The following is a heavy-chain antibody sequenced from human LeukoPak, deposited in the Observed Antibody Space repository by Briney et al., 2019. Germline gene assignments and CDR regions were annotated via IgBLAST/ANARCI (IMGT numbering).Heavy chain of an antibody. CDR1: GGSFSGYY. CDR2: INHSGST. D-gene: IGHD6-19*01. CDR3: ARHSSAGTS. V-gene: IGHV4-34*01. J-gene: IGHJ4*02. Sequence: SETLSLTCAVYGGSFSGYYWSWIRQPPGKGLEWIGEINHSGSTNYNPSLKSRVTISVDTSKNQFSLMLSSVTAADTAVYYCARHSSAGTSWGQGTLVTVSS.